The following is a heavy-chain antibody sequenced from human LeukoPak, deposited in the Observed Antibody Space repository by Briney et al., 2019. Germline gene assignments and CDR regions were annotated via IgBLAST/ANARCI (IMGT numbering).Heavy chain of an antibody. CDR1: GFTFSSYS. CDR2: ISSSSSYI. D-gene: IGHD4/OR15-4a*01. J-gene: IGHJ4*02. V-gene: IGHV3-21*01. Sequence: PGGSLRLSCAASGFTFSSYSMNWVRQAPGKGLEWVSSISSSSSYINYADSVKGRFTISRDNAKNTLYLQMSSLRAEDTAVYYCARETNHGALGYWGQGTLVTVPS. CDR3: ARETNHGALGY.